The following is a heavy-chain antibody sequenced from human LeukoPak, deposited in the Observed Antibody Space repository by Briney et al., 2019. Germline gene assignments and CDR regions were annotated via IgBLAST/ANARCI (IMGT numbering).Heavy chain of an antibody. CDR2: IKPDGSDK. D-gene: IGHD4-23*01. V-gene: IGHV3-7*01. Sequence: GGSLRLSCAASGFTFSNYSMNWVRQAPGKGLEWVAQIKPDGSDKYYVDSVKGRFTISRDNAKNSLNLQMNSLRAEDTAVYYCARAGNLDNWGQGTLVTVSS. CDR3: ARAGNLDN. J-gene: IGHJ4*02. CDR1: GFTFSNYS.